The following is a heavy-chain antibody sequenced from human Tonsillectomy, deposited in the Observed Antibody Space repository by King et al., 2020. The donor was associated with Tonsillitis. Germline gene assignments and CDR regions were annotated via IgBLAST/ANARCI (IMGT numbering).Heavy chain of an antibody. V-gene: IGHV7-4-1*02. CDR2: IYTNTGEP. CDR3: ATEYVVRGFKAFDI. J-gene: IGHJ3*02. D-gene: IGHD3-10*01. CDR1: GYSFTTYA. Sequence: VQLVQSGSELKNPGASVKVSCKASGYSFTTYAMNWVRQAPGQGPEWVGWIYTNTGEPWYAQGFTGRFVFSLDTSVSTAYLQISSLRTEDTAVYYCATEYVVRGFKAFDIWGQGTLVTVSS.